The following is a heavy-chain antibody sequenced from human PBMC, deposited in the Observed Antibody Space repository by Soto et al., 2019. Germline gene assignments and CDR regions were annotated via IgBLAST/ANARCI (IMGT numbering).Heavy chain of an antibody. CDR3: ARDLVPGYTGFSDY. D-gene: IGHD5-12*01. V-gene: IGHV1-18*01. CDR1: GYTFTSYG. J-gene: IGHJ4*02. CDR2: ISAYNGNT. Sequence: GASVKVSXKASGYTFTSYGISWVRQAPGQGLEWMGWISAYNGNTNYAQKLQGRVSLTTDTSSTTAYMELRSLTSDDTAVYYCARDLVPGYTGFSDYWGQGTLVTVSS.